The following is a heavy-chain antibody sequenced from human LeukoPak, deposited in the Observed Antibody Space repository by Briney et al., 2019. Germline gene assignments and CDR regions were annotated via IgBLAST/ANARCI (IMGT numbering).Heavy chain of an antibody. CDR2: ITKSSSYV. D-gene: IGHD3-10*01. J-gene: IGHJ4*02. CDR3: ARGSGVHV. Sequence: GGSLRLSCEASGFTLRTHSMNWVRQAPGKGLEWVSSITKSSSYVYYADSVKGRFTISRDNANNSLFLQMNNLGADDTGVYYCARGSGVHVWGQGTLVIVSS. V-gene: IGHV3-21*04. CDR1: GFTLRTHS.